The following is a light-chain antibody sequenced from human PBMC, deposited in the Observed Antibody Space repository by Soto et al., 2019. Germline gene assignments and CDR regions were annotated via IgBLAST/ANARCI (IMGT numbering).Light chain of an antibody. CDR3: QHYNSDSEA. CDR1: QTISSW. J-gene: IGKJ1*01. CDR2: KAS. V-gene: IGKV1-5*03. Sequence: DIQMTQSPSTLSGSVGDRVTIACRASQTISSWLAWYQQKPGKAPKLLIYKASTLKSGVPSRFSGSGSGTEFTLTISSLQPDDFATYYCQHYNSDSEAFGQVNKGHIK.